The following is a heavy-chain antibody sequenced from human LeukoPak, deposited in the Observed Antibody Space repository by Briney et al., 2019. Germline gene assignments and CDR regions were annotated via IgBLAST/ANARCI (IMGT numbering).Heavy chain of an antibody. D-gene: IGHD5-12*01. CDR1: GYTFTSYG. CDR2: ISAYNGNT. J-gene: IGHJ4*02. V-gene: IGHV1-18*01. CDR3: ARDDALVATGSFDY. Sequence: ASVKVSCKASGYTFTSYGINWVRQAPGQGLEWMEWISAYNGNTNYAQKLQGRVTMTTDTSTSTAYMELRSLRSDDTAVYYCARDDALVATGSFDYWGQGTLVTVSS.